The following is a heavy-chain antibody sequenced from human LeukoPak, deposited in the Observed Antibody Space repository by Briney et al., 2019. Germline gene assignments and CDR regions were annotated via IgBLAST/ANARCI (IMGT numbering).Heavy chain of an antibody. D-gene: IGHD3-22*01. CDR1: TFSNYA. V-gene: IGHV4-30-2*01. J-gene: IGHJ3*02. CDR2: IYHSGST. Sequence: TFSNYAMSWIRQPPGKGLEWIGYIYHSGSTYYNPSLKSRVTISVDRSKNQFSLKLSSVTAADTAVYYCAREGDDSSGYDIWGQGTMVTVSS. CDR3: AREGDDSSGYDI.